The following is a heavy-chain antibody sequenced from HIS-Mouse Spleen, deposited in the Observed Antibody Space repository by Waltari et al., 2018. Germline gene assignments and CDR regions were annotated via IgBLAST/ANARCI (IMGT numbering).Heavy chain of an antibody. D-gene: IGHD6-13*01. CDR1: GFPVICTH. CDR3: ARDIKAAAC. J-gene: IGHJ4*02. CDR2: IYSGGST. V-gene: IGHV3-66*01. Sequence: EVQLVESRGGLVQPGGSLRLSCAASGFPVICTHMSWVRQAPGKGLEWVSVIYSGGSTYYADSVKGRFTISRDNSKNTLYLQMNSLRAEDTAVYYCARDIKAAACWGQGTLVTVSS.